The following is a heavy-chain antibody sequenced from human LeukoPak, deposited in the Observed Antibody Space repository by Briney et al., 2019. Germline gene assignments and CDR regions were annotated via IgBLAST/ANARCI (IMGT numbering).Heavy chain of an antibody. CDR1: GGSFSGYY. D-gene: IGHD3-10*01. Sequence: PSETLSLTCAVYGGSFSGYYWSWIRQPPGKGLEWIGEINHSGSTNYNPSLKSRVTISVDTSKNQFSLKLSSVTAADTAMYYCARGYYAYHVWGQGTTVTVSS. J-gene: IGHJ6*02. CDR2: INHSGST. V-gene: IGHV4-34*01. CDR3: ARGYYAYHV.